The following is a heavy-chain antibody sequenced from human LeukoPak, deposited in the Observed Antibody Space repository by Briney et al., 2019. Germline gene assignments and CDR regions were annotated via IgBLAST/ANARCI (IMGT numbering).Heavy chain of an antibody. V-gene: IGHV4-34*01. CDR1: GGSFSGYY. Sequence: PSETLSLTCAVYGGSFSGYYWSWIRQPPGKGLEWIGEINHSGSTNYNPSLKSRVTISVDTSKNRFSLKLSSVAAADTAVYYCARLCPWFDPWGQGTLVTVSS. CDR3: ARLCPWFDP. CDR2: INHSGST. D-gene: IGHD3-10*02. J-gene: IGHJ5*02.